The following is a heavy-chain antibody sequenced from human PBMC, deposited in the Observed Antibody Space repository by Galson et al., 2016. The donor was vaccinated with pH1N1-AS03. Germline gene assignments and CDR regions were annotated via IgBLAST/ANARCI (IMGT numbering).Heavy chain of an antibody. J-gene: IGHJ6*02. Sequence: SLRLSCAASGFSFSSYAMHWVRQAPGKGLEWVAVISYDGRNQLYADSVKGRFAISRDTSKNTLFLQMNSLRPEDTAVYYCSRGRYGDYESGYYSGMDVWSQGTTVTVSS. CDR1: GFSFSSYA. V-gene: IGHV3-30*09. CDR2: ISYDGRNQ. D-gene: IGHD4-17*01. CDR3: SRGRYGDYESGYYSGMDV.